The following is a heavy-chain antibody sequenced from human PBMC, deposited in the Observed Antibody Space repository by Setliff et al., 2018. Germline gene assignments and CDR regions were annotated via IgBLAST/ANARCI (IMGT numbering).Heavy chain of an antibody. CDR3: ARAPPVELVTIRTNSWFTY. V-gene: IGHV1-18*01. CDR1: GYTFRNYA. J-gene: IGHJ4*02. CDR2: ISVYNGDT. Sequence: ASVKVSCKASGYTFRNYAFAWVRQAPGQGLEWVGWISVYNGDTNYAQKFQGRVILTTDTSTSTAYMELRSLTSDDSAFYYCARAPPVELVTIRTNSWFTYWGQGTLVTVSS. D-gene: IGHD5-18*01.